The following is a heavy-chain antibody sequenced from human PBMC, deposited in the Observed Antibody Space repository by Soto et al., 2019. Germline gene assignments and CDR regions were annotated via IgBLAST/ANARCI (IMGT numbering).Heavy chain of an antibody. Sequence: GGSLRLSCAASGFTFRRYDMHWVRQATGKGLEWVSAIGTAGDPYYPGSVKGRFTISRENVKNSLYLQMNSLRAGDTAVYYCARAFSSSGWYYFDYWGQGTLVTVSS. D-gene: IGHD6-19*01. V-gene: IGHV3-13*05. CDR3: ARAFSSSGWYYFDY. J-gene: IGHJ4*02. CDR2: IGTAGDP. CDR1: GFTFRRYD.